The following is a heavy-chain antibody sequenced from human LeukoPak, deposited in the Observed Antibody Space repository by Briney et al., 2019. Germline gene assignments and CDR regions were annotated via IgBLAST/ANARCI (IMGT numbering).Heavy chain of an antibody. CDR1: GYTLTELS. V-gene: IGHV1-24*01. J-gene: IGHJ4*02. D-gene: IGHD6-19*01. Sequence: GASVKVSCKVSGYTLTELSMHWVRQAPGKGLEWMGGFDPEDGETIYAQKFQGRVTMTEDTSTDTAYMELSSLRSEDTAVYYCARDPLNPGIAVAAAFLFDYWGQGTLVTVSS. CDR3: ARDPLNPGIAVAAAFLFDY. CDR2: FDPEDGET.